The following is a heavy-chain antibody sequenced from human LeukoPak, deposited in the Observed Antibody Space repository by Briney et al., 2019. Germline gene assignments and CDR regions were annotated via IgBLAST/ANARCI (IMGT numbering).Heavy chain of an antibody. J-gene: IGHJ4*02. V-gene: IGHV3-7*03. CDR3: ARGTITMARGVNFY. CDR1: GFTFSSYW. D-gene: IGHD3-10*01. CDR2: IKQDGSEK. Sequence: PGGSLRLSCAASGFTFSSYWMSWVRQAPGKGLEWVANIKQDGSEKYYVDSVKGRFTISRDNAKNSLYLQMNSLRAEDTAVYYCARGTITMARGVNFYWGQGTLVTVSS.